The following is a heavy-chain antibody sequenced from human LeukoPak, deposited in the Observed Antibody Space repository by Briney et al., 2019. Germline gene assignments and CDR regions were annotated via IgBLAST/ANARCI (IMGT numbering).Heavy chain of an antibody. CDR1: GYTFTGYY. Sequence: GASVKVSCKASGYTFTGYYMHWVRQAPGQGLEWMGRINPNSGGTNYAQKFQGRVTMTRDTSISTACMELSRLRSDDTAVYYCARGAPDYYDSSGYSLGAFDIWGQGTMVTVSS. V-gene: IGHV1-2*06. D-gene: IGHD3-22*01. CDR3: ARGAPDYYDSSGYSLGAFDI. CDR2: INPNSGGT. J-gene: IGHJ3*02.